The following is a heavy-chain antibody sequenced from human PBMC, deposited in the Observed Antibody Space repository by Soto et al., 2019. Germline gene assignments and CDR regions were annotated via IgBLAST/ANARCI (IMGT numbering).Heavy chain of an antibody. D-gene: IGHD6-13*01. V-gene: IGHV4-4*02. Sequence: QVQLQESGPGLEKPSGTLSLTWAVSGGSTSSSNWWSWVREPPGKGLEWIGEIYHSGSTNYNPSLKSRVTISVDKSKNQFSLKLSSVTAADTAVYYCARVSGQQQLDLTVDYWGQGTLVTVSS. CDR3: ARVSGQQQLDLTVDY. CDR1: GGSTSSSNW. CDR2: IYHSGST. J-gene: IGHJ4*02.